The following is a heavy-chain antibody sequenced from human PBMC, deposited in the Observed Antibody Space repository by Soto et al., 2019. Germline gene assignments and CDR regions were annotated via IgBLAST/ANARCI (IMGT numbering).Heavy chain of an antibody. CDR1: GYSFTTNW. V-gene: IGHV5-51*01. D-gene: IGHD2-2*01. J-gene: IGHJ5*02. CDR2: IFPGDSDT. Sequence: GESLKISCKASGYSFTTNWIGWVRQMPGKGLEWMGIIFPGDSDTRYSPSFQGQVTISADKSISTAYLQWSSLRAEDTAVYYCARDRDCSSTSCYYEPWGQGTLVTVSS. CDR3: ARDRDCSSTSCYYEP.